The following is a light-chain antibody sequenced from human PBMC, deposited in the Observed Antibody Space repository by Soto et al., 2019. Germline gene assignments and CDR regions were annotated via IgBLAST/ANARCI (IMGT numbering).Light chain of an antibody. CDR3: SSYTSSNTLV. J-gene: IGLJ2*01. V-gene: IGLV2-14*01. CDR2: DVS. Sequence: QSALTQPASVSGSPGQSITISCTGTISDIGAYNYVSWYQQHPGKAPKVMIYDVSNRPSGISNRFSASKSGNTASLTISGLLAEDEADYYCSSYTSSNTLVFGGGTKLTVL. CDR1: ISDIGAYNY.